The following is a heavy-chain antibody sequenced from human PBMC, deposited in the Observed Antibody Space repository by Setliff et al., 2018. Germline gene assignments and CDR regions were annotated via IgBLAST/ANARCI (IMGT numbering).Heavy chain of an antibody. Sequence: SETLSLTCAVYGGSFSDYHWSWIRQTPGKGLEWIGKISPGGSTIYNPSLRSRVTMSVDTSKNRFSLNLTSVTAADTAVYYCATSGFCSAGSCYSFDDWGQGALVTVSS. CDR3: ATSGFCSAGSCYSFDD. D-gene: IGHD2-15*01. J-gene: IGHJ4*02. CDR2: ISPGGST. V-gene: IGHV4-34*01. CDR1: GGSFSDYH.